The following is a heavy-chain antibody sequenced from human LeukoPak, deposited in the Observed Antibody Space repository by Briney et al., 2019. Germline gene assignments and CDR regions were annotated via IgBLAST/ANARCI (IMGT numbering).Heavy chain of an antibody. CDR2: TYYRSKWYN. Sequence: SQTLSLTCAISGDSVSSNSAAWNWIRQSPSRGLEWLGRTYYRSKWYNDYAVSVKSRITINPDTSKNQFSLQLNSATPEDTAVYYCARVESSGWYSVYYYYGMDVWGQGTTVTVSS. CDR3: ARVESSGWYSVYYYYGMDV. D-gene: IGHD6-19*01. V-gene: IGHV6-1*01. J-gene: IGHJ6*02. CDR1: GDSVSSNSAA.